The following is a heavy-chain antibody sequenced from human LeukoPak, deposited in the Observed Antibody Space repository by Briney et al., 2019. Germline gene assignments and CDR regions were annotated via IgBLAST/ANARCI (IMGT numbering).Heavy chain of an antibody. CDR1: GGSISSSSFY. J-gene: IGHJ6*03. V-gene: IGHV4-39*01. D-gene: IGHD3-10*01. Sequence: SETLSLTCAVSGGSISSSSFYWGWIRQPPGKGLEWIGSISYTGSTYYNPSLKSRVTISVDTSKNQFSLRLDSVTAADTAMYYCARRRAGSGSYRGYYYYMDVWGKGTTVTVSS. CDR2: ISYTGST. CDR3: ARRRAGSGSYRGYYYYMDV.